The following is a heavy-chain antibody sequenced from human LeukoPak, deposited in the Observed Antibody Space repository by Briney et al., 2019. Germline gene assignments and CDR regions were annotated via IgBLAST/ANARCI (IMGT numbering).Heavy chain of an antibody. D-gene: IGHD5-18*01. CDR2: INPSGCST. J-gene: IGHJ6*02. CDR3: ARGVDTTRGLWLYGMDV. CDR1: GYTFTSYY. Sequence: ASVKVSCKASGYTFTSYYMHWVRQAPGQGLEWMGIINPSGCSTSYAQKFQGRVTMTRDTSTSTVFMELSSLRSEDTAVYYCARGVDTTRGLWLYGMDVWGQGTTVTVSS. V-gene: IGHV1-46*01.